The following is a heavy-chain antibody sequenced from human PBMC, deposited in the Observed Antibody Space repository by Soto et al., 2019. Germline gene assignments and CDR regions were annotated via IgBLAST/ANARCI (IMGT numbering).Heavy chain of an antibody. D-gene: IGHD6-6*01. CDR3: ADYRSSSGVDY. J-gene: IGHJ4*02. CDR1: GGSFSGYY. CDR2: INHSGST. Sequence: SETLSLTCAVYGGSFSGYYWSWIRQPPGKGLEWIGEINHSGSTNYNPSLKSRVTISVDTSKNQFSLKLSSVTAADTAVYYCADYRSSSGVDYWGQGTLVTVSS. V-gene: IGHV4-34*01.